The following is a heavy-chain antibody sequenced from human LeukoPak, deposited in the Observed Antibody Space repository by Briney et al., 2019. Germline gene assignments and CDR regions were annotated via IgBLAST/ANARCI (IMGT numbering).Heavy chain of an antibody. CDR2: IYYSGST. CDR3: ARGNYDILTGYYPHFDY. J-gene: IGHJ4*02. V-gene: IGHV4-39*07. D-gene: IGHD3-9*01. Sequence: SETLSLTCTVSGGSISSSSYYWGWIRQPPGKGLEWIGSIYYSGSTYYSPSLKSRVTISVDTSKNQFSLKLSSVTAADTAVYYCARGNYDILTGYYPHFDYWGQGTLVTVSS. CDR1: GGSISSSSYY.